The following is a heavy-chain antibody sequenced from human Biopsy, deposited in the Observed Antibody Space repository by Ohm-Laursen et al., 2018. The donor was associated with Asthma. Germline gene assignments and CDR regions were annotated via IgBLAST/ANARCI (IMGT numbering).Heavy chain of an antibody. CDR1: GFTFGDYW. CDR2: IKHDGTEK. V-gene: IGHV3-7*01. D-gene: IGHD3-3*02. CDR3: ARTFHFWSPYHAEHYQL. J-gene: IGHJ1*01. Sequence: SLRLSCAASGFTFGDYWTSWVRQVPGKGLEWVANIKHDGTEKNHVDSLKGRFTISRDNAKNSLYLQMNSLRAEDTAVYYCARTFHFWSPYHAEHYQLWGQGPLVTVSS.